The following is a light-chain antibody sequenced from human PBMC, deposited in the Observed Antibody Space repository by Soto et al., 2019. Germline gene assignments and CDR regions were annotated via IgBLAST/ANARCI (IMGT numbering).Light chain of an antibody. CDR1: XXDVGSYNL. V-gene: IGLV2-23*01. CDR3: CSYAGSSTVV. CDR2: EGS. J-gene: IGLJ2*01. Sequence: QSVLTQPASVSGSPGQSITISCTGTXXDVGSYNLVSWYQQHPGKAPKLMIYEGSKRPSGVSNRFSGSKSGNTASLTISGLQAEDEADYYCCSYAGSSTVVFGGGTKLTVL.